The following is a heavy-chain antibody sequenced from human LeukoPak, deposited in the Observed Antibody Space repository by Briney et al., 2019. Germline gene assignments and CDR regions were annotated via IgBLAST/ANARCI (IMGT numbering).Heavy chain of an antibody. CDR3: ARDAGVDAFDI. Sequence: PGGSLRLSCAASGFTFSSYSMNWVRQAPGKGLEWVSSISSSSSYIYYADSVKGRFTISRDNSKNTLYLQMNSLRAEDTAVSYCARDAGVDAFDIWGQGTMVTVSS. J-gene: IGHJ3*02. D-gene: IGHD1-14*01. CDR2: ISSSSSYI. V-gene: IGHV3-21*01. CDR1: GFTFSSYS.